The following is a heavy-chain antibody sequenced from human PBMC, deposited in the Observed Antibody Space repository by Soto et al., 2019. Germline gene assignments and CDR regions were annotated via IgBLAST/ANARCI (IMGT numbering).Heavy chain of an antibody. V-gene: IGHV4-34*01. CDR2: INHSGST. Sequence: SETLSLTCAVYGGSFSGYYWSWIRQPPGKGLEWIGEINHSGSTNYNPSLKSRVTISVDTSKNQFSLKLSSGTAADTAVYYCARGGDCSSTSCYGGYYYYGMDVWGQGTTVTVSS. D-gene: IGHD2-2*01. CDR3: ARGGDCSSTSCYGGYYYYGMDV. CDR1: GGSFSGYY. J-gene: IGHJ6*02.